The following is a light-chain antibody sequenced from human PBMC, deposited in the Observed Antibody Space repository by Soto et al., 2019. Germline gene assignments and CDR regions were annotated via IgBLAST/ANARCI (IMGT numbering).Light chain of an antibody. J-gene: IGKJ4*01. Sequence: DIQMTQSPSSLSASVGDRVTITCRASQTISRNLNWYQQKPGKAPDLLIFAASNLQSGVPSRCSGSGSGADFTLTISSLQPEDFATYYCQQGHSAPLTFGGGTKVEIK. CDR2: AAS. V-gene: IGKV1-39*01. CDR3: QQGHSAPLT. CDR1: QTISRN.